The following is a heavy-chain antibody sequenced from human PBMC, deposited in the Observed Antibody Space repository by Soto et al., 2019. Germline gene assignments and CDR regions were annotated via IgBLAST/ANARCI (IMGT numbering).Heavy chain of an antibody. V-gene: IGHV3-23*01. CDR2: IYGGGNGP. CDR1: GFTFSDFA. J-gene: IGHJ4*02. Sequence: EVQVLESGGGLVQPGGYLRLSCAATGFTFSDFAMSWVRQAPGKGLEWVSRIYGGGNGPHYADSVKGRVTISRDNSKNTLYLQMNSLRAEDTAVSYCSKMEGMDPWAYSFDYWGQGTLVTVSS. D-gene: IGHD6-13*01. CDR3: SKMEGMDPWAYSFDY.